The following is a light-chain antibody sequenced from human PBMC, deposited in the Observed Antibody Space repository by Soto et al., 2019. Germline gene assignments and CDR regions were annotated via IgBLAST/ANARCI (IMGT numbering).Light chain of an antibody. CDR1: QSVSSSF. CDR2: DAS. Sequence: EIVLTQSPGTLSLSPGERATLSCRASQSVSSSFLTWYQQKPGQAPRLLVFDASKRPTGIPDRFSGSGSGTDFTLTISRLEPEDFGVYYCQQYGTSPPRTFGQGTKVDIK. V-gene: IGKV3-20*01. CDR3: QQYGTSPPRT. J-gene: IGKJ1*01.